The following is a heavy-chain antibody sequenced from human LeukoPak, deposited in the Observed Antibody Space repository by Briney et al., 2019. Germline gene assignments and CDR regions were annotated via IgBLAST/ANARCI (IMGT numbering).Heavy chain of an antibody. V-gene: IGHV1-3*01. CDR2: INAGNGNT. J-gene: IGHJ3*02. Sequence: ASVKVSCKASGYTFTSYAMHWVRQAPGQRLEWMGWINAGNGNTKYSQKFQGRVTMTRNTSISTAYMELSSLRSEDTAVYYCARGPPSAPGAFDIWGQGTMVTVSS. D-gene: IGHD2-2*01. CDR3: ARGPPSAPGAFDI. CDR1: GYTFTSYA.